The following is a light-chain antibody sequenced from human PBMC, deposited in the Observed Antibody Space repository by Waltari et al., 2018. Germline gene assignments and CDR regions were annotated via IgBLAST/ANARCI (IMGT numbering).Light chain of an antibody. J-gene: IGLJ2*01. Sequence: HSVLTQPPSVSGAPGQRVTISCTGSGPNTGAGYDVHRYQQFPRAAPTLLIYGNTNRPSGVPDRFSGSRSGASASLAITGLQAEDEAYYFCQSYDNDLNGEIFGGGTNLTVL. CDR2: GNT. V-gene: IGLV1-40*03. CDR1: GPNTGAGYD. CDR3: QSYDNDLNGEI.